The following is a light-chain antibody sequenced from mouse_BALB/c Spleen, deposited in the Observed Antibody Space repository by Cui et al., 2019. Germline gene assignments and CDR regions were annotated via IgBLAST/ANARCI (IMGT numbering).Light chain of an antibody. V-gene: IGKV16-104*01. CDR1: KSISKY. J-gene: IGKJ5*01. CDR2: SGS. CDR3: QQHNEYPLT. Sequence: DVQITQSPSYLAASPGETITINCRASKSISKYLACYQEKPGKTNKLLIYSGSTLQSGIPSRFSGSGSGTDFTLTISSLEPEDFAMYYCQQHNEYPLTFGAGTKLELK.